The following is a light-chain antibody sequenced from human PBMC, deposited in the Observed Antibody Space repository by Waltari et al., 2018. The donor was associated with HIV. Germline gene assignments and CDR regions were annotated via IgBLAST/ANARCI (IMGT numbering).Light chain of an antibody. J-gene: IGLJ2*01. Sequence: QSALTQPASVSGSPGQSITISCIGTNSAVGASNYVSWYQQHPGEAPRLLIYEVTNRPSGISYRFSGSKSGSTASLTISGLQAEDEADYYCTSKTTTDFVTFGGGTKLTVL. CDR3: TSKTTTDFVT. CDR2: EVT. V-gene: IGLV2-14*01. CDR1: NSAVGASNY.